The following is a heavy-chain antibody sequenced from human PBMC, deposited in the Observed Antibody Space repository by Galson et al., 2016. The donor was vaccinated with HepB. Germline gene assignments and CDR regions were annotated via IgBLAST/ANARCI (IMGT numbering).Heavy chain of an antibody. CDR3: AGYEVVSFDY. CDR1: GGSIITTTYY. V-gene: IGHV4-39*07. CDR2: IYYSGST. Sequence: SETLSLTCTVSGGSIITTTYYWSWIRQPPGKGLEWIGSIYYSGSTYNNPSLQSRLTISLDTSKNHFSLKLDSVTAADTAVYYCAGYEVVSFDYWGQGTLVTVSS. D-gene: IGHD2-15*01. J-gene: IGHJ4*02.